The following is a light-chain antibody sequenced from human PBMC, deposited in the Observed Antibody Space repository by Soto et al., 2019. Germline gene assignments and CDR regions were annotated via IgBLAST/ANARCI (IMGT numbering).Light chain of an antibody. CDR3: QQYETYSPAT. V-gene: IGKV1-5*01. CDR2: DAS. Sequence: DIQMTQSPSTLSASVGDRVTITCRASQSINGWLAWLQQKPGTAPKLLIHDASTLESGVPSRFSGSGSGTEFTLTISSLQPDDFATYYCQQYETYSPATFGQGTKVDIK. J-gene: IGKJ1*01. CDR1: QSINGW.